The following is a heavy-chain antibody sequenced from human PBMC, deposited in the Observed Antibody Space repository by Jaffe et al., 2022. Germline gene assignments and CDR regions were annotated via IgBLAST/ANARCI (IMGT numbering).Heavy chain of an antibody. CDR3: AKDIYAVTTTSGGAFDI. CDR1: GFTFDDYA. J-gene: IGHJ3*02. V-gene: IGHV3-9*01. CDR2: ISWNSGSI. D-gene: IGHD4-17*01. Sequence: EVQLVESGGGLVQPGRSLRLSCAASGFTFDDYAMHWVRQAPGKGLEWVSGISWNSGSIGYADSVKGRFTISRDNAKNSLYLQMNSLRAEDTALYYCAKDIYAVTTTSGGAFDIWGQGTMVTVSS.